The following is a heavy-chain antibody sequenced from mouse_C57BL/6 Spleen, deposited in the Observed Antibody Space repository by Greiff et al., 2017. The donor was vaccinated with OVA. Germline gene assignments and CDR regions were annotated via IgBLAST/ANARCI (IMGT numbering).Heavy chain of an antibody. CDR1: GFTFSSYG. CDR2: ISSGGSYT. Sequence: EVKVVESGGDLVKPGGSLKLSCAASGFTFSSYGMSWVRQTPDKRLEWVATISSGGSYTYYPDSVKGRFTISRDNAKNTLYLQMSSLKSEDTAMYYCASPYDYDVAYWGQGTLVTVSA. D-gene: IGHD2-4*01. V-gene: IGHV5-6*01. J-gene: IGHJ3*01. CDR3: ASPYDYDVAY.